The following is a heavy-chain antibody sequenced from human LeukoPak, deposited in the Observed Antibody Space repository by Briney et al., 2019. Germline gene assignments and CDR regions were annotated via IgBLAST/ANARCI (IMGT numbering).Heavy chain of an antibody. CDR1: GGTFSSYA. CDR2: IIPILGIA. J-gene: IGHJ4*02. Sequence: SVKVSCKASGGTFSSYAISWVRQAPGQGLEWMGRIIPILGIANYAQKFQGRVTITADKSTSTAYMELSSLRSEDTAVYYCAREVPNYDSSGYYDYWGQGTLVTVSS. D-gene: IGHD3-22*01. V-gene: IGHV1-69*04. CDR3: AREVPNYDSSGYYDY.